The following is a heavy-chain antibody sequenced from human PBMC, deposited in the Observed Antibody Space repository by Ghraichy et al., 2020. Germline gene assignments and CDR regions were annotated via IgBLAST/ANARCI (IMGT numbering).Heavy chain of an antibody. CDR2: IYYSGST. J-gene: IGHJ4*02. CDR1: GGSISNYY. CDR3: AKLYSNYFDY. Sequence: SETLSLTCTVSGGSISNYYWSWIRQPPGKGLEWIGYIYYSGSTNYNPSLKSRVTISVDTSKNQFSLKLSSVTAADTAVYYCAKLYSNYFDYWGQGTLVTVSS. D-gene: IGHD4-11*01. V-gene: IGHV4-59*01.